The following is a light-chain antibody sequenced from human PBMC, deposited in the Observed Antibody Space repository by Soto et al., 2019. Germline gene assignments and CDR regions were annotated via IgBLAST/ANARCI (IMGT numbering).Light chain of an antibody. CDR1: SSDVGGYNF. Sequence: QTALARPPSANGSAGESVTISCNGTSSDVGGYNFVSWYQQHPGKAPKLMIYEVDKRPSGVPDRFSGSKSGNTASLTVSGLQAEDEADYYCISYAVTTSYVFGTGTKVTVL. J-gene: IGLJ1*01. V-gene: IGLV2-8*01. CDR2: EVD. CDR3: ISYAVTTSYV.